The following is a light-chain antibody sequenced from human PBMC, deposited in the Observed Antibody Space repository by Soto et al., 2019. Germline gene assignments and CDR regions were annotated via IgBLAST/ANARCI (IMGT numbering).Light chain of an antibody. CDR1: RSFNTW. V-gene: IGKV1-5*01. CDR2: YVS. Sequence: DIQMTQSPSTLSASVGDRVTITCRASRSFNTWLAWYQQKPGKAPKLLIYYVSSLQIGVPSRFSGSGSGTEFTLTISSLQPDDFATYYCQQYYSYPLTFGGGTTVEIK. CDR3: QQYYSYPLT. J-gene: IGKJ4*01.